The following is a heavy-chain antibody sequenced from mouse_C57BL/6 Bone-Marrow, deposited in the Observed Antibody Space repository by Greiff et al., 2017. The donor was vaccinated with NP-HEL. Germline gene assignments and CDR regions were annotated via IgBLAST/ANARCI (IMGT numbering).Heavy chain of an antibody. J-gene: IGHJ4*01. D-gene: IGHD1-1*01. Sequence: EVKVEESGGDLVKPGGSLKLSCAASGFTFSSYGMSWVRQTPDKRLEWVATISSGGSYTYYPDSVKGRFTISRDNAKNTLYRQMSSLKSEDTAMYYCARHTSYYYGSSYGAMDYWGQGTSVTVSS. CDR2: ISSGGSYT. V-gene: IGHV5-6*02. CDR3: ARHTSYYYGSSYGAMDY. CDR1: GFTFSSYG.